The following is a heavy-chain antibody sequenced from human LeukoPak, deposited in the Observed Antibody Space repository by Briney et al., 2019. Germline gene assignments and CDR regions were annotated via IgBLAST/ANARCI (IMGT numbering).Heavy chain of an antibody. D-gene: IGHD5-12*01. J-gene: IGHJ4*02. CDR1: GFTVSRNY. CDR2: TYSDGST. Sequence: PGGSLRLSCAASGFTVSRNYMSWVRQAPGRGLEWVSLTYSDGSTSYTESVKGRFTISRDNSKNTLSLQLNSLRAEDTAVYYCARQYGLPTFDYWGQGTLVTVSS. CDR3: ARQYGLPTFDY. V-gene: IGHV3-53*01.